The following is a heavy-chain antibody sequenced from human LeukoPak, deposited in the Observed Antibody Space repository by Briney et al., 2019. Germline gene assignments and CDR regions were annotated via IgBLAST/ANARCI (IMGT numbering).Heavy chain of an antibody. J-gene: IGHJ4*02. CDR3: AGEARGIAAAGTGY. Sequence: SETLSLTCTVSGGSISSYYWSWIRRPPGKGLEWIGYIYYSGSTNYNPSLKSRVTISVDTSKNQFSLKLSSVTAADTAVYYCAGEARGIAAAGTGYWGQGTLVTVSS. D-gene: IGHD6-13*01. CDR2: IYYSGST. V-gene: IGHV4-59*01. CDR1: GGSISSYY.